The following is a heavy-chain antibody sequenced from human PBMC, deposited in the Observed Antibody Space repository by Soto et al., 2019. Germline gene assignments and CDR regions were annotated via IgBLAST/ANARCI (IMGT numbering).Heavy chain of an antibody. J-gene: IGHJ6*02. CDR3: AREGPAPYYYYGMDV. Sequence: SVKVSCKASGDTFNFYTINWVRQAPGLGLEWMGRINPILSISNSAQKFQGRVTLTADKSTSTAYMELRSLRSDDTAVYYCAREGPAPYYYYGMDVWGQGSTVTVSS. V-gene: IGHV1-69*04. CDR1: GDTFNFYT. CDR2: INPILSIS.